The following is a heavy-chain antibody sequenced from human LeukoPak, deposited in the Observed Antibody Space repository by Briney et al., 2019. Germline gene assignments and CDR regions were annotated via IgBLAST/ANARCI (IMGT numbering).Heavy chain of an antibody. CDR2: IYPDDSDT. D-gene: IGHD4-11*01. J-gene: IGHJ3*02. CDR3: ARPLTTYDYEAFDI. CDR1: GYSFTDYW. Sequence: GESLKISCKSSGYSFTDYWIGWVRQMPGRGLEWVGIIYPDDSDTRYSPSFQGQVTISADKSSSTAYLQWSSLKASDTAMYYCARPLTTYDYEAFDIWGQGTMVTVSS. V-gene: IGHV5-51*01.